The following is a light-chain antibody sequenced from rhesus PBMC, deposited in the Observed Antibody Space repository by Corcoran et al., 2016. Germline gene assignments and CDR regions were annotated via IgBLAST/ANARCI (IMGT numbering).Light chain of an antibody. J-gene: IGKJ1*01. CDR3: QHGFGNPWT. V-gene: IGKV1-25*01. Sequence: DIQMTQSPSSLSASVGDRVTITCQASQVISNNLAWYQQKPGKAPKLLIYKASTLQSGVPSRFSGNGSGTVFTLTIISLQPEDFASYYCQHGFGNPWTFGQGTKVEIK. CDR2: KAS. CDR1: QVISNN.